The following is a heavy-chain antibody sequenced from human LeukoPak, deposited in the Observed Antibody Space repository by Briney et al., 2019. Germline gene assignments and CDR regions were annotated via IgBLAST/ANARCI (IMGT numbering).Heavy chain of an antibody. V-gene: IGHV3-43D*03. CDR2: ISWDGGST. D-gene: IGHD5-24*01. Sequence: GGSLRLSCAASGFTFDDYAMHWVRQAPGKGLEWVSLISWDGGSTYYADSVKGRFTISRDNSKNSLYLQMNSLRAEDTALYYCAKDLTPGDGYNELDYWGQGTLVTVSS. J-gene: IGHJ4*02. CDR3: AKDLTPGDGYNELDY. CDR1: GFTFDDYA.